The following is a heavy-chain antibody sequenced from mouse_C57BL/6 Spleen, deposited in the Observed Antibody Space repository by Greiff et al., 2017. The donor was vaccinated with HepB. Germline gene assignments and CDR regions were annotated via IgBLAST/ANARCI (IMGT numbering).Heavy chain of an antibody. CDR1: GYAFTNYL. J-gene: IGHJ2*01. CDR3: ARGDGNSYYFDY. D-gene: IGHD2-1*01. V-gene: IGHV1-54*01. CDR2: INPGSGGT. Sequence: VKLMESGAELVRPGTSVKVSCKASGYAFTNYLIEWVKQRPGQGLEWIGVINPGSGGTNYNEKFKGKATLTADKSSSTAYMQLSSLTSEDSAVYFCARGDGNSYYFDYWGQGTTLTVSS.